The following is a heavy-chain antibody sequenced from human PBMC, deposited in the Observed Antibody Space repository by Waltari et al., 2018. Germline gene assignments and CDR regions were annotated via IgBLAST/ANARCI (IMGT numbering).Heavy chain of an antibody. CDR1: GRSISSSSYY. D-gene: IGHD3-3*01. Sequence: QVQLQASGPGSVKPSQTLSFTCTVSGRSISSSSYYWSWIRQPAGKGLEWIGYIYTSGSTNYNPSLKSRVTISVDTSKNQFSLKLSSVTAADTAVYYCARFTIFGVDYWGQGTLVTVSS. CDR2: IYTSGST. J-gene: IGHJ4*02. V-gene: IGHV4-61*09. CDR3: ARFTIFGVDY.